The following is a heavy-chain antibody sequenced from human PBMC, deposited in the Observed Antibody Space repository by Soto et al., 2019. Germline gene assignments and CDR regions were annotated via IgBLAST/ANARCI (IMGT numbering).Heavy chain of an antibody. D-gene: IGHD3-22*01. CDR2: ISGSGGST. CDR3: AKLSNYDSSGYFDY. Sequence: LSLTCAASGFTFSSYAMSWVRQAPGKGLEWVSAISGSGGSTYYADSVKGRFTIARDNSKTSLYLQMNSLRAEDTAVYYCAKLSNYDSSGYFDYWGQGTLVTVSS. CDR1: GFTFSSYA. V-gene: IGHV3-23*01. J-gene: IGHJ4*02.